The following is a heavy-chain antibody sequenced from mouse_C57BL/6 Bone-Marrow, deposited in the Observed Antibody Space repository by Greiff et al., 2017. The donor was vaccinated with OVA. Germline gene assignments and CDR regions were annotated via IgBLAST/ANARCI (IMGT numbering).Heavy chain of an antibody. CDR3: AREGIYYDSVYAMDY. V-gene: IGHV15-2*01. D-gene: IGHD2-4*01. Sequence: VQLQESGSELRSPGSSVKLSCKDFDSEVFPIAYMSWVRQKPGHGFEWIGGILPSIGRTIYGEKFEDKATLDADTLSNTAYLELNSLTSEDSAIYYCAREGIYYDSVYAMDYWGQGTSVTVSS. CDR2: ILPSIGRT. J-gene: IGHJ4*01. CDR1: DSEVFPIAY.